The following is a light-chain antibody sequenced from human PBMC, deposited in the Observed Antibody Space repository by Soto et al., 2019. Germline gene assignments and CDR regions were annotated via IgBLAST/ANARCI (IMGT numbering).Light chain of an antibody. CDR3: LEYSSWVT. CDR1: QSITSN. V-gene: IGKV3-15*01. CDR2: GAS. Sequence: EIVMTQSPVTLSLSPGDTATLSCRASQSITSNLAGYQQKPGQPPRLLIYGASTTATGSPARFSGSGSGTEFTLTISNVQSEDFAVYYWLEYSSWVTFGGGTQLEIE. J-gene: IGKJ4*01.